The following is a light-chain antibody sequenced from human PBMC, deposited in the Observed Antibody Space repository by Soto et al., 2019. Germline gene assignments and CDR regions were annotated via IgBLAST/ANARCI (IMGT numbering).Light chain of an antibody. J-gene: IGKJ3*01. V-gene: IGKV3-20*01. CDR3: QQYGSSPVS. Sequence: EIVLTQSPGTLSLSPGERATLSCRASQSVSNNYLAWYQQKPGQAPRFLMYGASSRATGTPDRFSGSGSGTDFTLTISRLEPEDYALYYCQQYGSSPVSFGPGTKVDIK. CDR2: GAS. CDR1: QSVSNNY.